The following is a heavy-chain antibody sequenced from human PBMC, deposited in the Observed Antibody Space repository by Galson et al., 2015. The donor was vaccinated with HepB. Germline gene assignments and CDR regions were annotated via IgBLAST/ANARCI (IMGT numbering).Heavy chain of an antibody. V-gene: IGHV3-23*01. CDR1: GFTFSSYA. Sequence: SLRLSCAASGFTFSSYAMSWVRQAPGKGLEWVSAISGSGGSTYYADSVKGRFTISRDNSKNTLYLQMNSLRAEDTAVYYCAKDLRYFDWLLGGFDYWGQGTLVTVSS. CDR3: AKDLRYFDWLLGGFDY. D-gene: IGHD3-9*01. CDR2: ISGSGGST. J-gene: IGHJ4*02.